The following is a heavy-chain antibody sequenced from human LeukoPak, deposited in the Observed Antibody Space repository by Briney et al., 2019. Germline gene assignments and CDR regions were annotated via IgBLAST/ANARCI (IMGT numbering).Heavy chain of an antibody. V-gene: IGHV4-31*03. CDR2: IYYSGST. Sequence: SETLSLTCTVSGGSISSGGYCWSWIRQHPGKGLEWFGYIYYSGSTYYNPSLKSRVTISVATSKNQFSLKLRSVTAADTAVYYCARSSVYYFDSSGWFPGHSDDAFDIWGQGTMVTVSS. CDR1: GGSISSGGYC. D-gene: IGHD3-22*01. J-gene: IGHJ3*02. CDR3: ARSSVYYFDSSGWFPGHSDDAFDI.